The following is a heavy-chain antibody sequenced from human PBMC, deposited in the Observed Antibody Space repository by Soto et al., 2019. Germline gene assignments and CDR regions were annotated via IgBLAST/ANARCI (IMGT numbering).Heavy chain of an antibody. CDR3: AREGEYSSSFGYYYGMDV. J-gene: IGHJ6*02. D-gene: IGHD6-6*01. Sequence: PGGVPRLSCAASGFTVSSNYMSWVRQAPGKGLEWVSVIYSGGSTYYADSVKGRFTISRDNSKNTLYLQMNSLRAEDTAVYYCAREGEYSSSFGYYYGMDVWGQGTTVTVS. CDR1: GFTVSSNY. V-gene: IGHV3-53*01. CDR2: IYSGGST.